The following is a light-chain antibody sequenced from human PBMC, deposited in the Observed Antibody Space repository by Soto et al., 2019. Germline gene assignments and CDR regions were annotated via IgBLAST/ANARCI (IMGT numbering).Light chain of an antibody. CDR1: SSDVGGYNY. J-gene: IGLJ1*01. V-gene: IGLV2-14*01. CDR3: SSYTTTDTYV. Sequence: QSALTQPASVSGSPGQSITISCTGTSSDVGGYNYVSWSQQHPGKAPKLIIYEVSNRPSGVSNRFSGSKSGNTASLTISGLQAEDEADYYCSSYTTTDTYVFGTGTKATVL. CDR2: EVS.